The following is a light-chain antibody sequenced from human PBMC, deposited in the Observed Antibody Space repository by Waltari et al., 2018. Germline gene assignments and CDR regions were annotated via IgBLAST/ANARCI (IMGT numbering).Light chain of an antibody. CDR2: WAS. V-gene: IGKV4-1*01. Sequence: DIVMTQSPDSLAVPLGVRATINCKSSQSVLYSSNNKNYLAWYQQKPGQPPKLLIYWASTRESGVPDRFSGSGAETDFSLTGCSLQAEDVAVGYWQKFYSIPTFGEGTKLEIK. J-gene: IGKJ2*01. CDR3: QKFYSIPT. CDR1: QSVLYSSNNKNY.